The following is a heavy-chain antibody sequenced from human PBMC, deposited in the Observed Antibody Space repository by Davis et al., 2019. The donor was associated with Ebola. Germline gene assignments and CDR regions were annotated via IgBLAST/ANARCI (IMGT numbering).Heavy chain of an antibody. J-gene: IGHJ4*02. Sequence: GESLKISCAASGFTFSDNYMTWIRQAPGKGLEWVAYISYSGATIYYAVSVKGRFTISRDNAKNSLHLQMNSLRVEDTAMYYCVSLLHWGQGARVTVSS. V-gene: IGHV3-11*01. CDR3: VSLLH. CDR1: GFTFSDNY. CDR2: ISYSGATI.